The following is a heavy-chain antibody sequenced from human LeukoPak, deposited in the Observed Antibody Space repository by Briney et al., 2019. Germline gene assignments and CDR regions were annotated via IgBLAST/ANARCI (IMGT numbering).Heavy chain of an antibody. CDR3: ARDVGHDYSNPIQL. CDR1: VGTFSSYA. CDR2: IIPIFGTA. Sequence: SVKVSCTASVGTFSSYAISWVRQAPRQGLEWVGGIIPIFGTANYAQKFQCRVTITADESTRTAYMELSSLRCEDTAVYYCARDVGHDYSNPIQLWGQGTLVTVSS. D-gene: IGHD4-11*01. V-gene: IGHV1-69*13. J-gene: IGHJ4*02.